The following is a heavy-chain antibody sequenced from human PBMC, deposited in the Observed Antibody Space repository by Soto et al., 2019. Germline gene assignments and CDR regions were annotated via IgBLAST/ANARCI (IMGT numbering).Heavy chain of an antibody. V-gene: IGHV3-23*01. Sequence: PGGSLRLSCAASGFTFSSYAMSWVRQAPGKGLEWVSAISGSGGSTYYADSVKGRFTISRDNSKNTLYLQMNSLRAEDTAVYYYSKTPPHSSWXNVVRCYYYYYMDVWGKGTTVTVSS. CDR2: ISGSGGST. CDR1: GFTFSSYA. J-gene: IGHJ6*03. CDR3: SKTPPHSSWXNVVRCYYYYYMDV. D-gene: IGHD6-13*01.